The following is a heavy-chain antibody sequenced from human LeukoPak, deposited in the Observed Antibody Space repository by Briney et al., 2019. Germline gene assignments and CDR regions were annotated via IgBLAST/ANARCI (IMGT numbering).Heavy chain of an antibody. D-gene: IGHD3-10*01. CDR3: ARGRWELLWFGELSSGLAV. CDR1: GFTFSSYG. Sequence: GGSLRLSCAASGFTFSSYGMHWVRQAPGKGLEWVAVIWYDGSKKYYADSVKGRFTISRDNSKNTLYLQMNSLRAEDTAVYYCARGRWELLWFGELSSGLAVWGQGTTVTVSS. CDR2: IWYDGSKK. V-gene: IGHV3-33*01. J-gene: IGHJ6*02.